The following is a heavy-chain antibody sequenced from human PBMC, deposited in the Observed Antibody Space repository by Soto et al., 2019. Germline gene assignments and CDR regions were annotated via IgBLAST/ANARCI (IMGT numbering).Heavy chain of an antibody. J-gene: IGHJ4*02. V-gene: IGHV1-18*01. CDR1: GYIFTNFG. CDR3: AIYTNRDFEF. CDR2: ISPYTYRT. Sequence: QVQLVQSGAELKKPGASVKVSCKTSGYIFTNFGISWVRQAPGQGLEWMGWISPYTYRTNYVQKFRDRITMTTDTSTSTVYMELRNLKSDDTAIYYCAIYTNRDFEFWGQGSLVTVSS. D-gene: IGHD2-2*02.